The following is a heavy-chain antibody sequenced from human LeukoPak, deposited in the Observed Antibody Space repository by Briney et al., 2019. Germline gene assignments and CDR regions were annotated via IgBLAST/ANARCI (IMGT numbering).Heavy chain of an antibody. CDR1: GGSISSSSYY. CDR2: IYYSGST. D-gene: IGHD3-22*01. Sequence: SETLSLTCIVSGGSISSSSYYWGWIRQPPGKGLEWIGSIYYSGSTNYNPSLKSRVTISVDTSKNQFSLKLRSVTAADTVVYYCARPLYYYDSSGYDVWGQGTLVTVSS. J-gene: IGHJ4*02. CDR3: ARPLYYYDSSGYDV. V-gene: IGHV4-39*07.